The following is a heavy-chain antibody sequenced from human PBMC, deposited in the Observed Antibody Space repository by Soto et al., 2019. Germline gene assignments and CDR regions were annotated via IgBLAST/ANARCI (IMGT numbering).Heavy chain of an antibody. D-gene: IGHD5-12*01. CDR1: GFPFSSYG. Sequence: PEGALRVSCAASGFPFSSYGMQWVRQPPGTGLEGVAVIRYDGSNQYYAVPMKGRFSINRDNSKSTLDLQIDGLRAENTAVYYCARDPNPYSVYQPTAHDYCGHRALVSVSS. CDR2: IRYDGSNQ. V-gene: IGHV3-33*01. J-gene: IGHJ4*01. CDR3: ARDPNPYSVYQPTAHDY.